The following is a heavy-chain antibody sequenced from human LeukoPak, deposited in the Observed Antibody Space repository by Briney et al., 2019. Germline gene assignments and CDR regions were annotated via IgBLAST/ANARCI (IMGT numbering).Heavy chain of an antibody. D-gene: IGHD3-10*01. Sequence: SETLSRTCAVSGGSISSSNWWSWVRQPPGKGLEWIGEIYRSGSTNYNPSLKSRVTISVDKSKNQFSLKLSSVTAADTAVYYCAREGEYYYGSGSYKQDDYYFDYWGQGTLVTVSS. J-gene: IGHJ4*02. CDR2: IYRSGST. V-gene: IGHV4-4*02. CDR3: AREGEYYYGSGSYKQDDYYFDY. CDR1: GGSISSSNW.